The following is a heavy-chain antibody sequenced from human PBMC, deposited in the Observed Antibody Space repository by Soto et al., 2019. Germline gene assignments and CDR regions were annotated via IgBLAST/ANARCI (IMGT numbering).Heavy chain of an antibody. CDR3: STGGYWSRTSCYNFFDY. Sequence: GESLKISCKGSGYSFATYWIGWVRQMPGKGLERMGISYPGDSDNRYSPSFQGQVTISADKSISTAYLQWSSLKASDTAMYYCSTGGYWSRTSCYNFFDYWGQGTLVTVSS. V-gene: IGHV5-51*01. CDR2: SYPGDSDN. CDR1: GYSFATYW. D-gene: IGHD2-2*02. J-gene: IGHJ4*02.